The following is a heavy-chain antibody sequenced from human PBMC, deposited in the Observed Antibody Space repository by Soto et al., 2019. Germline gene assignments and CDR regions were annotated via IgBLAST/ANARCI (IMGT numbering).Heavy chain of an antibody. CDR2: TRNKANSYTT. CDR1: GFTFSDHY. V-gene: IGHV3-72*01. CDR3: ARDGSSWYYYYGMDV. D-gene: IGHD6-13*01. J-gene: IGHJ6*02. Sequence: GGSLRLSCAASGFTFSDHYMDWVRQAPGKGLEWVGRTRNKANSYTTEYAASVKGRFTISRDDSKNSLYLQMNSLKTEDTAVYYCARDGSSWYYYYGMDVWGQGTTVTVSS.